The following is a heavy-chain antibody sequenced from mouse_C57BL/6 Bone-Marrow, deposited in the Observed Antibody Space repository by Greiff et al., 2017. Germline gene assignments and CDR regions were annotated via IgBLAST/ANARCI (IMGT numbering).Heavy chain of an antibody. Sequence: VHVKQSGAELVRPGASVKLSCTASGFNIKDDYMHWVKQRPEQGLEWIGWIDPENGDTEYASKFQGKATITVDTSSNTAYLQLSSLTSEDTAVYYCTRMSYWGQGTLVTVSA. CDR1: GFNIKDDY. V-gene: IGHV14-4*01. CDR2: IDPENGDT. J-gene: IGHJ3*01. CDR3: TRMSY.